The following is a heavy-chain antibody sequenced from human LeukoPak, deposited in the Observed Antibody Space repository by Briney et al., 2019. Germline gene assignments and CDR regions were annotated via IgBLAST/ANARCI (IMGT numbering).Heavy chain of an antibody. CDR1: GFTFSNYW. D-gene: IGHD4-11*01. Sequence: GGSLRLSCAASGFTFSNYWMTWVRQAPGKGLEWVAHIKEDGGEKHYVDPVKGRFTISRDNAKNSLYLQMNSLRAEDTAVYYCAKDTDSNPRSLLDPWGQGTLVTVSS. CDR2: IKEDGGEK. J-gene: IGHJ5*02. V-gene: IGHV3-7*03. CDR3: AKDTDSNPRSLLDP.